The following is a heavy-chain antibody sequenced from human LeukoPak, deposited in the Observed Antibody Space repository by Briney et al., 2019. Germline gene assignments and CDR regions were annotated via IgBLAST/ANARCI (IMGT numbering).Heavy chain of an antibody. D-gene: IGHD2-2*01. J-gene: IGHJ4*02. V-gene: IGHV3-30*04. Sequence: VRSLRLSCAASGFTFSSYAMHWVRQAPGKGLEWVAVISYDGSNKYYADSVKGRFTISRDNSKNTLYLQMNSLRAEDTAVYYCARVDVVVPAAFDYWGQGTLVTVSS. CDR3: ARVDVVVPAAFDY. CDR1: GFTFSSYA. CDR2: ISYDGSNK.